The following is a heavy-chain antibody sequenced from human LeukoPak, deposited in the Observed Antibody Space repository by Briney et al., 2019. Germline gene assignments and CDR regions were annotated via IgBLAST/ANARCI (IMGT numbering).Heavy chain of an antibody. V-gene: IGHV3-13*01. Sequence: PGGSLRLSCAASGFTFSSYDMHWVRQATGKGLEWVSAIGTAGDTYYPGSVKGRFTISRDNAKNSIYLQMNSLRAEDTAIYYCARIGHDLYQTFDSWGHGTLITVSS. J-gene: IGHJ5*01. CDR1: GFTFSSYD. CDR3: ARIGHDLYQTFDS. CDR2: IGTAGDT. D-gene: IGHD2-2*01.